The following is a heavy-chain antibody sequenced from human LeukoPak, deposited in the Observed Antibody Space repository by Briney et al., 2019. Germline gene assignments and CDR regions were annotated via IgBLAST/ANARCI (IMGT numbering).Heavy chain of an antibody. D-gene: IGHD3-22*01. Sequence: GGSLRLSCAASGFTFSNAWMSWVRQAPGKGLEWVGRIKSKTDGGTTGYAAPVKGRFTISRDDSKNTLYLQMNSLKTEDTAVYYCTTDETYYYDSSGYLENNWGQGTLVTVSS. CDR2: IKSKTDGGTT. CDR3: TTDETYYYDSSGYLENN. CDR1: GFTFSNAW. V-gene: IGHV3-15*01. J-gene: IGHJ4*02.